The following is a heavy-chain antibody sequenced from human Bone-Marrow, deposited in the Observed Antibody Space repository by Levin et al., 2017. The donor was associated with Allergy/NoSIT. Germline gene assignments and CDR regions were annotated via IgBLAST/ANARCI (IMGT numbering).Heavy chain of an antibody. D-gene: IGHD2-15*01. J-gene: IGHJ4*02. Sequence: GSLRLSCVASGFIFNKYWMSWVRQAPGKGLEWVANINQDGNEKYYVASVKGRFTISRDNEKSSLDLQLNSLRAEDTAVYYCAAYGLTSAATDYWGQGTLVTVSS. V-gene: IGHV3-7*01. CDR1: GFIFNKYW. CDR3: AAYGLTSAATDY. CDR2: INQDGNEK.